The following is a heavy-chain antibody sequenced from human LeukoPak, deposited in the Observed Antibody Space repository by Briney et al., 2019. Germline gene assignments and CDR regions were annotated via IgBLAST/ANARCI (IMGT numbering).Heavy chain of an antibody. J-gene: IGHJ6*02. CDR1: GGSISGYF. CDR3: ARDYWVRGVMASYSYFGMDV. Sequence: SETLCLTCTASGGSISGYFWSWIRQPAGKGLEWVGRIYTTGSTKYNPSLKSRVTMSVDTSKIQFSLNLSSVTAADTAVYYCARDYWVRGVMASYSYFGMDVWGQGTTVTVSS. CDR2: IYTTGST. D-gene: IGHD3-10*01. V-gene: IGHV4-4*07.